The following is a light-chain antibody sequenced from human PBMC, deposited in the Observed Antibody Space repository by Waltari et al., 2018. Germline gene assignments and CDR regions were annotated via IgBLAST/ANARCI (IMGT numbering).Light chain of an antibody. CDR1: QDITNY. V-gene: IGKV1-33*01. Sequence: DIQLTQSPSSLSASVGERVTITCLASQDITNYLKWYQQKPGKAPKLLIHDASNLETGVPSRCSGSQSGTVYTFTISSLQPEDVATYYCQRYDNLPIFAFGPGTKVDIK. CDR3: QRYDNLPIFA. CDR2: DAS. J-gene: IGKJ3*01.